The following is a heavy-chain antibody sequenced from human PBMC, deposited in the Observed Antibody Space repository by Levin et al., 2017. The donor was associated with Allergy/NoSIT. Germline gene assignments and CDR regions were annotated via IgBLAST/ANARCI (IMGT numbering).Heavy chain of an antibody. CDR1: GASISRGFYY. Sequence: SETLSLTCSVSGASISRGFYYWSWIRQPAGEGLEWIGRVYVTGSTTYSPSLKSRVTISLDRSKDQVSLKLNSVTAADTAVYYCARDLGGFSGYEPDCCMEVWGKGTTVAVSS. D-gene: IGHD5-12*01. J-gene: IGHJ6*03. V-gene: IGHV4-61*02. CDR3: ARDLGGFSGYEPDCCMEV. CDR2: VYVTGST.